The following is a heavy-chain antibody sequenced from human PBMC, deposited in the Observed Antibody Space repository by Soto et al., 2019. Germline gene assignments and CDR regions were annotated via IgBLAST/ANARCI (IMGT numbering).Heavy chain of an antibody. J-gene: IGHJ4*02. CDR2: IIPIFGTA. D-gene: IGHD2-21*02. V-gene: IGHV1-69*13. Sequence: VASVKVSCKASGGTFSSYAISWVRQAPGQGLEWMGGIIPIFGTANYAQKFQGRVTITADESTSTAYMELSSLRSDDTAVYYCARGSGGGDWDYYFDYWGQGTLVTVSS. CDR3: ARGSGGGDWDYYFDY. CDR1: GGTFSSYA.